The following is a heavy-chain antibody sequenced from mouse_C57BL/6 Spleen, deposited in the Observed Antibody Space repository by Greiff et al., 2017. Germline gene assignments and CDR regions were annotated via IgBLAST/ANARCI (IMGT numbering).Heavy chain of an antibody. CDR2: IYPGDGDT. V-gene: IGHV1-82*01. J-gene: IGHJ3*01. CDR3: ATGPLGFAY. D-gene: IGHD4-1*01. Sequence: VQLQQSGPELVKPGASVKISCKASGYAFSSSWMNWVKQRPGKGLEWIGRIYPGDGDTNYNGKFKGKATLTADKSSSPAYMQLSSLTAEDSAVYVCATGPLGFAYWGQVILVTVSA. CDR1: GYAFSSSW.